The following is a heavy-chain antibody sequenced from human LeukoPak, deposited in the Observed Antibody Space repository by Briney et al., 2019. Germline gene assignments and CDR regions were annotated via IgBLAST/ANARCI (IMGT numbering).Heavy chain of an antibody. CDR1: GFTFTSYA. Sequence: PGGSLRLSCEASGFTFTSYAMHWVRQGPGKGPEWVAVISDDGSGKYYADSVKGRFTISRDNSKYTLNLQMDSLRDEDTAVYYCARELSGSYHFDEWGQGTLVTVSS. J-gene: IGHJ4*02. D-gene: IGHD3-10*01. CDR3: ARELSGSYHFDE. CDR2: ISDDGSGK. V-gene: IGHV3-30*04.